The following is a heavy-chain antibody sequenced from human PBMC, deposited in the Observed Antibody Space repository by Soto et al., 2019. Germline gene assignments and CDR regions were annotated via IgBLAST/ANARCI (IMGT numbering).Heavy chain of an antibody. D-gene: IGHD3-3*01. Sequence: SETMSLPCSVSGGSLSRTSYYWSRVRQSPDRRLGWLGSRYYHGDTTYSPSLKSRVTISVDTSKNQFSLKFTSLTAADTGVYYCAREGGVLRLSNWFDSWGRGIQVTVSS. CDR3: AREGGVLRLSNWFDS. CDR1: GGSLSRTSYY. J-gene: IGHJ5*01. V-gene: IGHV4-61*01. CDR2: RYYHGDT.